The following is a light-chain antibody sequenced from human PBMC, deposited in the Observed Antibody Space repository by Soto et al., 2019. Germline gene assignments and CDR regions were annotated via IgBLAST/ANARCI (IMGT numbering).Light chain of an antibody. V-gene: IGKV1-5*01. J-gene: IGKJ1*01. Sequence: DIQMTQSPSTLSAYVGDRVTITCRASQSISSWLAWYQQKPGKAPKLLIYDASSLESGVPSRFSGSGSGTEFTLTISSLQPDDFATYYCQQYNSKGTFGQGTKVDIK. CDR2: DAS. CDR1: QSISSW. CDR3: QQYNSKGT.